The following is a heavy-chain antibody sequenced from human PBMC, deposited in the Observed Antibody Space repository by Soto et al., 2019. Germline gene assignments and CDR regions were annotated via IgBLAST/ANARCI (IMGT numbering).Heavy chain of an antibody. CDR2: INPNSDVT. CDR3: ARGGTVVTGRVQDAFDI. CDR1: GYTFNGYY. V-gene: IGHV1-2*02. D-gene: IGHD2-21*02. Sequence: GASVKVSCKXSGYTFNGYYMHWVRQAPGQGLEWMGWINPNSDVTNYAQKFQGRVTMTRDTSISTAYMELSSLRSDDTAVYYCARGGTVVTGRVQDAFDIWGQGTMVTVSS. J-gene: IGHJ3*02.